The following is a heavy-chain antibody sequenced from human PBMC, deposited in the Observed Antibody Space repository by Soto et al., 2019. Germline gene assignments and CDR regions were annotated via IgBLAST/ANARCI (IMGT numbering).Heavy chain of an antibody. V-gene: IGHV4-34*01. CDR2: INHSGST. CDR1: GGSFSGYY. CDR3: ASSSLYGMDV. J-gene: IGHJ6*02. Sequence: SETLSLTCAVYGGSFSGYYWSWIRQPPGKGLEWIGEINHSGSTNYNPSLKSRVTISVDTSKNQFSLKLSSVTAADTAVYYCASSSLYGMDVWGQGTTVTVSS.